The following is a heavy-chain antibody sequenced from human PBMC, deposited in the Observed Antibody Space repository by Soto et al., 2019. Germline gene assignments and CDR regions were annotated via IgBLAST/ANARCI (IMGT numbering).Heavy chain of an antibody. CDR1: GGTFSSYA. CDR2: IIPIFGTA. V-gene: IGHV1-69*13. CDR3: ARGPPNIAVAPLGY. Sequence: SVKVSCKASGGTFSSYAISWVRQAPGQGLEWMGGIIPIFGTANYAQKFQGRVTITADESTSTAYMELSSLRSEDTAVYYCARGPPNIAVAPLGYWGQGTLVTVSS. J-gene: IGHJ4*02. D-gene: IGHD6-19*01.